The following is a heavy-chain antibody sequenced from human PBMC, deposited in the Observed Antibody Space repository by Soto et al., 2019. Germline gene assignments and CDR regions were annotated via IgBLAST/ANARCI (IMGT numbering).Heavy chain of an antibody. D-gene: IGHD6-13*01. CDR2: IIPIFGPA. V-gene: IGHV1-69*01. Sequence: QVQLVQSGAEVKKPGSSVKVSCKASGGTLSRSDISWVRQAPGQGLEWMGGIIPIFGPAIYAQKFRGRVSIIADESTRTAYMEMSSLRSDDTAVYYCGTGSSWTKVESWGQGTLVTVSS. CDR3: GTGSSWTKVES. CDR1: GGTLSRSD. J-gene: IGHJ4*02.